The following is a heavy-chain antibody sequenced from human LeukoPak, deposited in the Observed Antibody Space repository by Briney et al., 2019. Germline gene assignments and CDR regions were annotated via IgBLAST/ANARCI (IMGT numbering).Heavy chain of an antibody. CDR2: IYYSGTT. Sequence: SETLSLTCNVSGCTLSRYYWSWLRQPPGKGLEWIGYIYYSGTTNYNPSLKSRVTISVDTSKKQFSLKLSSVTAADTAVYYCARVKKWYFQHWGQGTLVTVSS. V-gene: IGHV4-59*01. D-gene: IGHD1-26*01. CDR3: ARVKKWYFQH. J-gene: IGHJ1*01. CDR1: GCTLSRYY.